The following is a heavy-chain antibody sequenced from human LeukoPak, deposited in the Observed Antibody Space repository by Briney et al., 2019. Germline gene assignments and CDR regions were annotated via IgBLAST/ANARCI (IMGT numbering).Heavy chain of an antibody. Sequence: SETLSLTCTVSGGSISGYYWTWTRQPPGKGLEWIGQIHYSGKTDYNPSLRSRITISVDTSKNQMFLKLSSVTAADTAVYYCARFGFYYDIDVWGQGITVTVSS. CDR1: GGSISGYY. CDR3: ARFGFYYDIDV. D-gene: IGHD3-16*01. V-gene: IGHV4-59*01. J-gene: IGHJ6*02. CDR2: IHYSGKT.